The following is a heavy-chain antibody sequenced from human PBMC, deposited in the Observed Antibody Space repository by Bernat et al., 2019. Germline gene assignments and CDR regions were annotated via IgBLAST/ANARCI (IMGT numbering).Heavy chain of an antibody. CDR1: GGSISSSSYY. CDR2: IYYSGST. V-gene: IGHV4-39*01. Sequence: QLQLQESGPGLVKPSETLSLTCTVSGGSISSSSYYWGWIRQPPGKGLEWIGSIYYSGSTYYNPSLKSRVTISVDTSKNQFSLKLSSVTAADTAVYYCARHGGWLQIRGFDYWGQGTLVTVSS. CDR3: ARHGGWLQIRGFDY. J-gene: IGHJ4*02. D-gene: IGHD5-24*01.